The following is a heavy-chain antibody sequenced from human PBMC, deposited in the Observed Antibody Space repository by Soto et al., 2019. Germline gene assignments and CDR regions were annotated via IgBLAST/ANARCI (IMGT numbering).Heavy chain of an antibody. J-gene: IGHJ6*02. D-gene: IGHD6-19*01. CDR2: IWYDGSNK. Sequence: PGGSLRLSCAASGFTFSSYGMHWVRQAPGKGLEWVAVIWYDGSNKYYADSVKGRFTISRDNSKNTLYLQMNSLRAEDTAVYYCARDTSEWLANSIYYYGMDVWGQGTTVTVSS. CDR3: ARDTSEWLANSIYYYGMDV. V-gene: IGHV3-33*01. CDR1: GFTFSSYG.